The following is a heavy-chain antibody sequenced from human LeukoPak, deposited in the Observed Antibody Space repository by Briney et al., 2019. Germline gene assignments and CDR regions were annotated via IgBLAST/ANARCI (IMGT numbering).Heavy chain of an antibody. CDR2: ISGSGGST. J-gene: IGHJ4*02. D-gene: IGHD3-22*01. V-gene: IGHV3-23*01. Sequence: GGSLRLSCAASGFTFSSYAMNWVRQTPGKGLEWVSAISGSGGSTYYADSVKGRFTISRDNSKNTLYLQMNSLRAEDTAVYYCAKAEWLLRRTLYYFDYWGQGTLVTVSS. CDR1: GFTFSSYA. CDR3: AKAEWLLRRTLYYFDY.